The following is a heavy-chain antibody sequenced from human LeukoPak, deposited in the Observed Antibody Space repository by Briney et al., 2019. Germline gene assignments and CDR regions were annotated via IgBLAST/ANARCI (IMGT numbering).Heavy chain of an antibody. D-gene: IGHD3-3*01. CDR1: GFTFSGHW. CDR3: VKGSNLESN. V-gene: IGHV3-33*06. Sequence: GGSLRLSCAASGFTFSGHWMSWVRQAPGRGLEWVAVIWFDGSDKYYRDSVKGRFTISRDNSKNTLYLQMNSLRVDDTAVYYCVKGSNLESNWGQGTLVTVSS. CDR2: IWFDGSDK. J-gene: IGHJ4*02.